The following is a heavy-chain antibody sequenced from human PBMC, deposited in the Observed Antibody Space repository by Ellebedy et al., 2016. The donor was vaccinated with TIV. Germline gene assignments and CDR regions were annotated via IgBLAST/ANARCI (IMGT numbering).Heavy chain of an antibody. CDR3: ARDLRVAEAGIA. Sequence: GGSLRLSXAASGFTFSHYFMHWVRQAPGKGLEWVAVISYVGGNKYYADSVKGRFTISRDNSKNTLYLQMNSLRPEDTAVYFCARDLRVAEAGIAWGQGTLVTVSS. V-gene: IGHV3-30*04. J-gene: IGHJ4*02. CDR1: GFTFSHYF. CDR2: ISYVGGNK. D-gene: IGHD6-19*01.